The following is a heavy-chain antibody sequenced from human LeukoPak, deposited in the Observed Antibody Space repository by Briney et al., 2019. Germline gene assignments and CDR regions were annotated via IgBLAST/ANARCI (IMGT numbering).Heavy chain of an antibody. Sequence: QPGGSLRLSCAASGFTFSSYWMSWVRQAPGKGLEWVANIKQDGSEKYYVDSVKGRFTVSRDNAKNSLYLQMNSLRAEDTAVYYCAKASGGDVYRDAFDIWGQGTMVTVSS. J-gene: IGHJ3*02. CDR2: IKQDGSEK. CDR3: AKASGGDVYRDAFDI. CDR1: GFTFSSYW. D-gene: IGHD5-24*01. V-gene: IGHV3-7*03.